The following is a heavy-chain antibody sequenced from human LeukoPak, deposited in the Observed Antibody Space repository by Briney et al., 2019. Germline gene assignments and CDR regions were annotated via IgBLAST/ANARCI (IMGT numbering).Heavy chain of an antibody. D-gene: IGHD5-24*01. J-gene: IGHJ5*01. CDR2: ISNSGST. Sequence: SETLSLTCTVSGGSISSSYWSWIRQPPGKGLEWIGHISNSGSTNYNPSLMSRVTISLDTSKNEFSLKLTSVTAADTAVYYCATTMRWLHWDSWGQGTLVTVSS. CDR3: ATTMRWLHWDS. V-gene: IGHV4-59*08. CDR1: GGSISSSY.